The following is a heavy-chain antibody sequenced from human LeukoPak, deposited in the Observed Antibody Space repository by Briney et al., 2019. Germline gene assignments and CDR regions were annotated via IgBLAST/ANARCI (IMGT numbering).Heavy chain of an antibody. Sequence: GGSLRLFCPASGFTFSSYGMHWVRQAPGMGLEWVAVISFDGSNKYYADSVKGRFTISRDNSKNTLYLQMNSLRAEDTAVYYCAKVGTLAVTTEPYFDYWGQGTLVTVSS. CDR3: AKVGTLAVTTEPYFDY. CDR1: GFTFSSYG. CDR2: ISFDGSNK. J-gene: IGHJ4*02. V-gene: IGHV3-30*18. D-gene: IGHD4-17*01.